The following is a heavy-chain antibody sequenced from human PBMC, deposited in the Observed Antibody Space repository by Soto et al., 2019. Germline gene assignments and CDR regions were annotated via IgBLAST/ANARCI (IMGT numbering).Heavy chain of an antibody. Sequence: GGSLRLSXAASGFTFSSYGMHWVRQAPGKGLEWVAVISYDGSNKYYADSVKGRFTISRDNSKNTLYLQMNSLRAEDTAVYYCAKSWGGDCYGWFDPWGQGTLVTVS. J-gene: IGHJ5*02. CDR3: AKSWGGDCYGWFDP. CDR1: GFTFSSYG. CDR2: ISYDGSNK. V-gene: IGHV3-30*18. D-gene: IGHD2-21*02.